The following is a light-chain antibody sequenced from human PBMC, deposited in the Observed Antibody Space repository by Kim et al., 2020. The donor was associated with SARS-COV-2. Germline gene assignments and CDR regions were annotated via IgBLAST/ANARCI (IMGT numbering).Light chain of an antibody. V-gene: IGKV3-11*01. Sequence: EVVLTQSPGALPLSRGERATLSCRASQSVSTNLAWYQQKPGQAPRLLIYDASNRASGTPARVSGSGSGTDFTLTISDVEPGDSAVYYWQQRGNGPPITFGQGTRVEIK. CDR3: QQRGNGPPIT. CDR2: DAS. CDR1: QSVSTN. J-gene: IGKJ5*01.